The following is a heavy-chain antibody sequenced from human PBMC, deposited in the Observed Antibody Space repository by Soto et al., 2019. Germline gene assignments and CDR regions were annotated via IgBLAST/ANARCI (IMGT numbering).Heavy chain of an antibody. Sequence: QVQLVQSGAEVKKPRASVKVSCKASGYTFTSYGISWVRQAPGPGLEWMGWIRAYNGNTKYAQKLQGRVTTTTNTSANPAYIELRRLSSDDTAVYYGARDLATRDHGGQANTVTVSS. CDR1: GYTFTSYG. V-gene: IGHV1-18*01. CDR3: ARDLATRDH. J-gene: IGHJ6*01. CDR2: IRAYNGNT.